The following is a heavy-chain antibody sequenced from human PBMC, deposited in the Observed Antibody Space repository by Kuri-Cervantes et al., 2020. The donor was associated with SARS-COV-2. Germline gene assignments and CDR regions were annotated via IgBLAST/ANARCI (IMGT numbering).Heavy chain of an antibody. CDR3: ARDIAGGGDY. Sequence: GESLKISCAASGFIFSSYSMNWVRQAPGKGLEWVSSISSSSSYIYYADSVKGRFTISRDNAKNSLFLQMNSLRAEDTAVYYCARDIAGGGDYWGQGTLVTVSS. V-gene: IGHV3-21*01. CDR1: GFIFSSYS. D-gene: IGHD6-13*01. J-gene: IGHJ4*02. CDR2: ISSSSSYI.